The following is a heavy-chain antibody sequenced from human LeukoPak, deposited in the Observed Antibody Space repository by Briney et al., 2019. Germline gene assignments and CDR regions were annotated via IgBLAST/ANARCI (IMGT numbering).Heavy chain of an antibody. D-gene: IGHD6-6*01. CDR1: GFTFSSYR. Sequence: GGSLRLSRAASGFTFSSYRMHWVRQAPGKGLEWVAVTWYDGSNKYYADSVKGRFTISRDNSKNTLYLQMNSLRAEDTAVYYCARDLEYSSSSAYFDYWGQGTLVTVSS. CDR2: TWYDGSNK. V-gene: IGHV3-33*01. J-gene: IGHJ4*02. CDR3: ARDLEYSSSSAYFDY.